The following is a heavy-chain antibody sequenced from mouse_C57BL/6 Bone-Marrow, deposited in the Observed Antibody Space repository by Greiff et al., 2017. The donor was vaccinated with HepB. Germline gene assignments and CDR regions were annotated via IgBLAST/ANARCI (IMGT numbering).Heavy chain of an antibody. J-gene: IGHJ1*03. CDR1: GFNIKDDY. Sequence: EVQLQQSGAEIVRPGASVKLSCTASGFNIKDDYMHWVKQRPEQGLEWIGWIDPENGDTEYASKFQGKATITADTSSNTADLQLSSLTSEDTAVYYCTTRPGWYFDVWGTGTTVTVSS. CDR2: IDPENGDT. CDR3: TTRPGWYFDV. V-gene: IGHV14-4*01.